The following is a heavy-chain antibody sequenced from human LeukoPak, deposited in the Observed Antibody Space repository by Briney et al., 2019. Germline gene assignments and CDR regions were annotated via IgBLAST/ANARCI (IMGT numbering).Heavy chain of an antibody. D-gene: IGHD4-17*01. Sequence: TGGSLRLSCAASRFTFSNYAMSGVPRAPGKGWERVSGITGSGGHTLYADSVKGRFTISRDNSKNTLYLQMNSLRADDTAVYYCAKDPNGDYIGATWFDPWGQGTLVTVSS. CDR2: ITGSGGHT. CDR3: AKDPNGDYIGATWFDP. V-gene: IGHV3-23*01. CDR1: RFTFSNYA. J-gene: IGHJ5*02.